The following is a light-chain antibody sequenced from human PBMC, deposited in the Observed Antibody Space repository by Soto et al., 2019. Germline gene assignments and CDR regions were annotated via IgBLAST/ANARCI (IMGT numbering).Light chain of an antibody. J-gene: IGLJ1*01. CDR2: EVN. CDR1: SSDVGAYNY. V-gene: IGLV2-8*01. CDR3: ASHAGTINFPSI. Sequence: LAQPPSASGSPGQSVTISCTGTSSDVGAYNYVSWYQHHPGKAPKLMVYEVNKRPSGVPDRFAGSQPGNTASLPVSGLQAEDEADYYCASHAGTINFPSIFGTGTKVTVL.